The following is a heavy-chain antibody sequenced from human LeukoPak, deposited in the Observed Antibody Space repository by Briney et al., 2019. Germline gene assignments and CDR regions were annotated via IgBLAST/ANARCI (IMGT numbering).Heavy chain of an antibody. J-gene: IGHJ4*02. CDR1: GGSISSSSYY. CDR3: ARGTSSSHDY. Sequence: SETLSLTCTVSGGSISSSSYYWGWIRQPPGKGLEWIGSIYYSGSTYYNPSLKSRVTISVDTSKNQSSLKLSSVTAADTAVYYCARGTSSSHDYWGQGTLVTVSS. V-gene: IGHV4-39*07. D-gene: IGHD6-13*01. CDR2: IYYSGST.